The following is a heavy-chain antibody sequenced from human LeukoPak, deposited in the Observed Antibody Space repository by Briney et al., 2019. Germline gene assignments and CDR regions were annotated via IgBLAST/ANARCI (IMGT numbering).Heavy chain of an antibody. CDR3: ARGRWAYGDYASVYWFDP. CDR2: MNPNSGNT. D-gene: IGHD4-17*01. Sequence: ASVKVSCKASGYTFTSYDINWVRQATGQGLEWMGWMNPNSGNTGYAQKFQGRVTMTRNTSISTAYMELSSLRSEDTAVYYCARGRWAYGDYASVYWFDPWGQGTLVTVSS. J-gene: IGHJ5*02. CDR1: GYTFTSYD. V-gene: IGHV1-8*01.